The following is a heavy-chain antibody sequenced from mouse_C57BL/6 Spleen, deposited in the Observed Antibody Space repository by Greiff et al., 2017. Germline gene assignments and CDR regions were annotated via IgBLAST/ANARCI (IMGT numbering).Heavy chain of an antibody. CDR1: GFTFSSYA. Sequence: EVQGVESGGGLVKPGGSLKLSCAASGFTFSSYAMSWVRQTPEKRLEWVATISDGGSYTYYPDNVKGRFTISRDNAKNNLYLQMSHLKSEDTAMYYCARDYYGMDYWGQGTSDTVSS. CDR2: ISDGGSYT. V-gene: IGHV5-4*01. CDR3: ARDYYGMDY. J-gene: IGHJ4*01.